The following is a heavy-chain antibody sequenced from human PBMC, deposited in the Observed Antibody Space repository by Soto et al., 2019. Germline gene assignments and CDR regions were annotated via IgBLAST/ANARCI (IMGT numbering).Heavy chain of an antibody. V-gene: IGHV1-2*04. CDR2: INPNSGGT. Sequence: ASVKVSCKASGYTFTGYYMHWVRQAPGQGLEWMGWINPNSGGTNYAQKFQGWVTMTRDTSISTAYMELSRLRSDDTAVYYCATGELIAAAGMELAWFPDGYWGQGTLVTVSS. J-gene: IGHJ4*02. CDR3: ATGELIAAAGMELAWFPDGY. D-gene: IGHD6-13*01. CDR1: GYTFTGYY.